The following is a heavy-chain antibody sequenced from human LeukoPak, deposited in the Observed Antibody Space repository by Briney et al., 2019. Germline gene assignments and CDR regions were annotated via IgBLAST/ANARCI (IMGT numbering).Heavy chain of an antibody. V-gene: IGHV3-74*01. CDR2: INTDGSST. CDR1: GFIFSTYW. Sequence: GGSPRLSCAASGFIFSTYWMHWVRQAPGKGLVWVSRINTDGSSTAYAASVKGRFTISRDNAKNILYLQMNSLRAEDTALYYCARERVGSDYYGLDVWGQGTTVSVSS. J-gene: IGHJ6*02. D-gene: IGHD6-25*01. CDR3: ARERVGSDYYGLDV.